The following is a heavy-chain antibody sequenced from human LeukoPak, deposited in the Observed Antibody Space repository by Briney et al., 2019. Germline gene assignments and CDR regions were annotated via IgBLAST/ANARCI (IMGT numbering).Heavy chain of an antibody. D-gene: IGHD2-2*01. Sequence: SETLSLTCTVSGGSISSSSYYWGWIRQPPGKGLEWIGNIYYSGSTYYNPSLKSRITISVDTSKNQFSLKLSSVTAADTAVFYCARFTGYCSGTSCYPNAFDIWGQGTMVTVSS. CDR3: ARFTGYCSGTSCYPNAFDI. CDR2: IYYSGST. V-gene: IGHV4-39*01. J-gene: IGHJ3*02. CDR1: GGSISSSSYY.